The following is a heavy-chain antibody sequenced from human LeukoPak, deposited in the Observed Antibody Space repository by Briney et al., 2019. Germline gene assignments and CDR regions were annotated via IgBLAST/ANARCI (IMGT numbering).Heavy chain of an antibody. Sequence: GGSLRLSCAASGFTFSSYEMNWVRRAPGKGLEWVSYISSSGSTIYYADSVKGRFTISRDNAKNSLYLQMNSLRAEDTAVYYCARGIVVVTAIMVSEYFQHWGQGTLVTVSS. CDR1: GFTFSSYE. J-gene: IGHJ1*01. CDR3: ARGIVVVTAIMVSEYFQH. CDR2: ISSSGSTI. V-gene: IGHV3-48*03. D-gene: IGHD2-21*02.